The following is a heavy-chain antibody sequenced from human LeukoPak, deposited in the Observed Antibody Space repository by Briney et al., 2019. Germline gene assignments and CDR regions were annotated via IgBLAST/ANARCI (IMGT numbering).Heavy chain of an antibody. Sequence: GGSLRLSCAASGFTFTSHAMTWVRQAPGEGLEWVGFIRSKAYGGTTEYAASVKGRFTISRDDSKSIAYLQMNSLKTEDTAVYYCTREGLGYCSSTSCYDDYFDYWGQGTLVTVSS. V-gene: IGHV3-49*04. CDR2: IRSKAYGGTT. CDR1: GFTFTSHA. J-gene: IGHJ4*02. CDR3: TREGLGYCSSTSCYDDYFDY. D-gene: IGHD2-2*01.